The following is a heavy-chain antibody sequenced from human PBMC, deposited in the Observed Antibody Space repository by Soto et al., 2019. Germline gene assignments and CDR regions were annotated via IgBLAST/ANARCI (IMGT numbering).Heavy chain of an antibody. CDR2: IIPIFDTA. CDR1: GGTFSSYA. Sequence: SVKVSCKASGGTFSSYAISWVRQAPGQGLEWMGGIIPIFDTANYAQKFQGRVTITADESTSTAYMELSSLRSEDTAVYYCARHDCISSSCYYYYYYGMDVWG. V-gene: IGHV1-69*13. D-gene: IGHD2-2*01. CDR3: ARHDCISSSCYYYYYYGMDV. J-gene: IGHJ6*02.